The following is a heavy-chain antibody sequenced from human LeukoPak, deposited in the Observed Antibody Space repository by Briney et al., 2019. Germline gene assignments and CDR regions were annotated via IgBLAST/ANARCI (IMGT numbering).Heavy chain of an antibody. CDR3: ARFPPGGYAFLVY. Sequence: ASGKVSCKASGYTFTSYDINWVRQAPGQGLEWLGWMNPNSGNTGYAQKFQGRVTMTRNTSISTAYMELSSLRSEDTAVYHCARFPPGGYAFLVYWGQGTLVTVSS. D-gene: IGHD5-12*01. CDR2: MNPNSGNT. CDR1: GYTFTSYD. J-gene: IGHJ4*02. V-gene: IGHV1-8*01.